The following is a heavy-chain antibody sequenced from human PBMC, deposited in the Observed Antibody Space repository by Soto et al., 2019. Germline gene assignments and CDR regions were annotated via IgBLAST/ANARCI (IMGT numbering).Heavy chain of an antibody. D-gene: IGHD3-10*01. CDR3: ARDQDLSMVRDLAPYYYYGMDV. CDR2: ISSSSSYI. J-gene: IGHJ6*02. V-gene: IGHV3-21*01. Sequence: PGGSLRLSCAASGFTFSSYSMNWVRQAPGKGLEWVSSISSSSSYIYYADSVKGRFTISRDNAKNSLYLQMNSLRAEDTAVYYCARDQDLSMVRDLAPYYYYGMDVWGQGTTVTVSS. CDR1: GFTFSSYS.